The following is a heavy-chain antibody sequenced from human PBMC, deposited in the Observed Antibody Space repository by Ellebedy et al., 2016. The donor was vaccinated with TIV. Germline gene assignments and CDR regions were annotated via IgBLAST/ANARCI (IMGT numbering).Heavy chain of an antibody. D-gene: IGHD6-19*01. Sequence: GESLKISCAAFGFTFRSYWMSWVRQAPGKGLEWVANIKQDGSEKYYVDSVKGRFTISRDNAKNSLYLQMNSLRAEDTAVYYCARDYGYSSGWYNEFDYWGQGTLVTVSP. CDR3: ARDYGYSSGWYNEFDY. J-gene: IGHJ4*02. CDR1: GFTFRSYW. CDR2: IKQDGSEK. V-gene: IGHV3-7*01.